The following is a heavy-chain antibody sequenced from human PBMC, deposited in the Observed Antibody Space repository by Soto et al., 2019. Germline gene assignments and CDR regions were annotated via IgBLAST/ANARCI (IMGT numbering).Heavy chain of an antibody. CDR2: ISSSGSTI. V-gene: IGHV3-11*01. D-gene: IGHD3-16*02. CDR1: GFTFSDYY. Sequence: GGSLRLSCAASGFTFSDYYMSWIRQAPGKGLEWVSYISSSGSTIYYADSVKGRFTISRDNAKNSLYLQMNSLRAEDTAVYYCARSRYDYIWGSYRYEYYFDYWGQGTLVTVSS. J-gene: IGHJ4*02. CDR3: ARSRYDYIWGSYRYEYYFDY.